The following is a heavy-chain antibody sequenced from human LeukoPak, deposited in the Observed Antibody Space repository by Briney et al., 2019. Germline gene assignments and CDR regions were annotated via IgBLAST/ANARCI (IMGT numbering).Heavy chain of an antibody. CDR3: AKVDTGWEGYFDY. J-gene: IGHJ4*02. V-gene: IGHV1-69*01. CDR1: GGTFSSYA. Sequence: SVKVSCKASGGTFSSYAISWVRQAPGQGLEWMGGIIPIFGTANYAQKFQGRVTITADESTSTAYMELSSLRSEDTAVYYCAKVDTGWEGYFDYWGQGTLVTVSS. D-gene: IGHD1-26*01. CDR2: IIPIFGTA.